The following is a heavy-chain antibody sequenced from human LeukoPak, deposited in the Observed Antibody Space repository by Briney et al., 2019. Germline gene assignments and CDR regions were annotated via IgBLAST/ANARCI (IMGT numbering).Heavy chain of an antibody. CDR1: GFSLGTRGRC. CDR2: IDWDDDK. CDR3: ARIRPGESGWFYFDY. V-gene: IGHV2-70*11. D-gene: IGHD6-19*01. J-gene: IGHJ4*02. Sequence: SGPTLVKPTQTLTLTCTFSGFSLGTRGRCVRWIRQPPGKALEWLTRIDWDDDKYYSTSLKTRLTISKDTSKNQVVLTMTNMDPVDTATYYCARIRPGESGWFYFDYWGQGTLVTVSS.